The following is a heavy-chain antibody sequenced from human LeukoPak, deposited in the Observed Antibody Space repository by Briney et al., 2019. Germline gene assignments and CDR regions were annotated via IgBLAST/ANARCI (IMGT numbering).Heavy chain of an antibody. CDR3: ARDRDYSNTERGFDY. V-gene: IGHV1-2*02. D-gene: IGHD4-11*01. CDR2: INPNSDER. Sequence: EASVKVSCKTSGYTFTDYYIHWVRQAPGQGLEWMGWINPNSDERNSAQKFQGRVTMTGDSSISTAYMELSRVTSDDTAVYYCARDRDYSNTERGFDYWGQGTLVTVSS. CDR1: GYTFTDYY. J-gene: IGHJ4*02.